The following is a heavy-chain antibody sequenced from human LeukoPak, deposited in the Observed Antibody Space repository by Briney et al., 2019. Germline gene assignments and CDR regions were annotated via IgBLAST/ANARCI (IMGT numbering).Heavy chain of an antibody. J-gene: IGHJ4*02. D-gene: IGHD2-8*02. CDR2: ISSTSNTI. CDR1: GFTFSSYS. CDR3: AREPGGDFNY. Sequence: GGSLRLSCAASGFTFSSYSLNWVRQAPGKGLEWISYISSTSNTIYYADSVKGRFTISRDNAKSSLYLQMNSLRAEDTAVYYCAREPGGDFNYWGQGTPVTVSS. V-gene: IGHV3-48*01.